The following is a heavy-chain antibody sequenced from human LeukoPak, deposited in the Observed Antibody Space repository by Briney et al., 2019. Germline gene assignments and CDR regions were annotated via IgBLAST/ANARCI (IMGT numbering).Heavy chain of an antibody. CDR3: ARSPAPRGYYGVDV. CDR1: GYTFTGYY. V-gene: IGHV1-2*02. D-gene: IGHD3-10*01. Sequence: ASVKVSCKASGYTFTGYYMHWVRQAPGQGLEWMGWINPNSGGTNYAQKFQGRVTMTRDTSISTSYMELSRLRSDDTAVYYCARSPAPRGYYGVDVWGQGTTVTVSS. J-gene: IGHJ6*02. CDR2: INPNSGGT.